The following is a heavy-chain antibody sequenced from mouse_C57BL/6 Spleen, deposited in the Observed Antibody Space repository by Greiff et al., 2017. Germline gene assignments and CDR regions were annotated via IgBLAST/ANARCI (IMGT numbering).Heavy chain of an antibody. J-gene: IGHJ4*01. CDR3: TNYYGSLGDY. CDR1: GYTFTDYE. D-gene: IGHD1-1*01. V-gene: IGHV1-15*01. CDR2: IDPETGGT. Sequence: QVHVKQSGAELVRPGASVTLSCKASGYTFTDYEMHWVKQTPVHGLEWIGAIDPETGGTAYNQKFKGKAILTADKSSSTAYMELRSLTSEDSAVYYCTNYYGSLGDYWGQGTSVTVSS.